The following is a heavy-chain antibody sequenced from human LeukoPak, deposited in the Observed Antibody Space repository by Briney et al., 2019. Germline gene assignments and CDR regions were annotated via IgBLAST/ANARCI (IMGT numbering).Heavy chain of an antibody. V-gene: IGHV3-33*06. CDR2: IWYDGSNK. J-gene: IGHJ4*02. CDR1: GFTFSSYG. CDR3: AKAGVYDILTGYLYYFDY. Sequence: GGSLRLSCAASGFTFSSYGMHWVRQAPGKGLEWVAVIWYDGSNKYYADSMKGRFTISRDNSKNTLYLQMNSLRAEDTAVYYCAKAGVYDILTGYLYYFDYWGQGTLVTVSS. D-gene: IGHD3-9*01.